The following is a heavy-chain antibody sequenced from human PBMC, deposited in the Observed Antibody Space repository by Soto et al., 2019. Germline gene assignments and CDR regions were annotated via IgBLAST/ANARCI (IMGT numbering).Heavy chain of an antibody. CDR1: GGSISSGGYS. Sequence: SATLSLTYAVSGGSISSGGYSWSWIRQPPGKGLEWIGYIYYSGSTYYNPSLKSRVTISVDTSKNQFSLKLSSVTAADTAVYYCARLGENNYYMDVWGKGTTVTVSS. J-gene: IGHJ6*03. CDR2: IYYSGST. V-gene: IGHV4-30-2*03. CDR3: ARLGENNYYMDV. D-gene: IGHD3-10*01.